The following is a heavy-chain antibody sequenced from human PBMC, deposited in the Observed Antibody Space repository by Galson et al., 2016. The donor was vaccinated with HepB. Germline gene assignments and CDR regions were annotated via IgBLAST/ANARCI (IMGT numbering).Heavy chain of an antibody. V-gene: IGHV3-23*01. J-gene: IGHJ6*02. CDR3: AKGKKGRDYYALDV. Sequence: SLRLSCAASGFTFSNYAMTWVRQAPGKGLQWVSAISGSGGSTYYADSVEGRFTISRDSSKNTVYRQMNNLRAEDTALYYCAKGKKGRDYYALDVWGQGTAVTVSS. CDR2: ISGSGGST. CDR1: GFTFSNYA.